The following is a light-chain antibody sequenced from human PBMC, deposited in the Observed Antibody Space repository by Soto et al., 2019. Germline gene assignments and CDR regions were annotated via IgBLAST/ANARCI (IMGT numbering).Light chain of an antibody. Sequence: EIVLTQSPGTLSLSPGERATLSCRASQSVSSSSLAWYQQKRGQAPRLLIYGASSRATGIPDRFSGGGSGTDLTLTVSRLEPGDVAVYYCQVSGRSALYTFGQGTRLEIK. CDR1: QSVSSSS. CDR2: GAS. CDR3: QVSGRSALYT. J-gene: IGKJ2*01. V-gene: IGKV3-20*01.